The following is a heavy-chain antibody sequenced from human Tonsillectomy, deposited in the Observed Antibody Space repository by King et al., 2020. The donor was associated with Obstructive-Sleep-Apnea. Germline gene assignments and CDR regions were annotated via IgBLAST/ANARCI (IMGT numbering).Heavy chain of an antibody. J-gene: IGHJ5*02. Sequence: VQLVESGGGLVQPGGSLRLSCAASGFTVSSNYMCWVRQAPGKGLEWVSVIYSGGSTYYADSVKDRFTISRDNSKNTLYLQMNSLRAEDTAVYYCARSDSYGWGWFDPWGQGTLVTVSS. V-gene: IGHV3-66*01. CDR1: GFTVSSNY. CDR3: ARSDSYGWGWFDP. CDR2: IYSGGST. D-gene: IGHD5-18*01.